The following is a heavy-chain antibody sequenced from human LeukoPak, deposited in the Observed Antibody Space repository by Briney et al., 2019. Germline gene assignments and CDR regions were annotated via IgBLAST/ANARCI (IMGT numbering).Heavy chain of an antibody. J-gene: IGHJ6*03. CDR2: INHSGST. Sequence: SETLSLTCAVYGGSFSGYYWSWIRQPPGKGLEWIGEINHSGSTNYNPSLKSRVTISVDTSKNQFSLKLSSVTAADTAVYYWARLITMVRGTKYYMDVWGKGTTVTISS. CDR3: ARLITMVRGTKYYMDV. V-gene: IGHV4-34*01. D-gene: IGHD3-10*01. CDR1: GGSFSGYY.